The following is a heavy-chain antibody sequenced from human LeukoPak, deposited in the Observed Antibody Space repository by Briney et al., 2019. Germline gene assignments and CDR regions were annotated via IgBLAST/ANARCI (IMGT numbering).Heavy chain of an antibody. D-gene: IGHD3-10*01. CDR2: INPNSGGT. CDR3: ATTSQLTLWFGESRTGYSSN. J-gene: IGHJ4*02. CDR1: GYTFTGYY. V-gene: IGHV1-2*02. Sequence: GASVKVSCKASGYTFTGYYMHWVRQAPGQGLEWMGWINPNSGGTNYAQKFQGRVTMTRDTSISTAYMELSRLRSDDTAVYYCATTSQLTLWFGESRTGYSSNWGQGTLVTVSS.